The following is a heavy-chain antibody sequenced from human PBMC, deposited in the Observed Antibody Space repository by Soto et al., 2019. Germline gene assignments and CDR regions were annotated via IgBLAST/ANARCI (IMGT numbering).Heavy chain of an antibody. V-gene: IGHV2-5*02. CDR2: IYWDDDK. CDR3: AHSGVYSSSRPYFDY. Sequence: ITLKESGPTLVKPTQTLTLTCTFSGFSLSTSGVGVGWIRQPPGKALEWLAVIYWDDDKRYSPSLKSRLTITKDTSKNQVVLTMTNMEPVDTATYYCAHSGVYSSSRPYFDYWGQGTLVTVSS. J-gene: IGHJ4*02. CDR1: GFSLSTSGVG. D-gene: IGHD6-13*01.